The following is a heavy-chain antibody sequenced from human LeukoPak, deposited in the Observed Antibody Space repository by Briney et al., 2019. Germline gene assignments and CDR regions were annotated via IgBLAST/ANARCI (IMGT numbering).Heavy chain of an antibody. Sequence: GGSLRLSCAASGFTFSSYTMDWVRQAPGKGLEWVSSISSSSSYIYYADSVKGRFTISRDNAKNSLYLQMNSLRAEDTAVYYCARDLTDPPYYYYYIDVWGKGTTVTISS. V-gene: IGHV3-21*01. CDR2: ISSSSSYI. J-gene: IGHJ6*03. CDR3: ARDLTDPPYYYYYIDV. CDR1: GFTFSSYT.